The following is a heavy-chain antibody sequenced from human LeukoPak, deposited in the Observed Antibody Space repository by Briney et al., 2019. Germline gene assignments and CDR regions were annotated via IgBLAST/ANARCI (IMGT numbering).Heavy chain of an antibody. J-gene: IGHJ4*02. Sequence: GGSLRLSRAASGFTFSFYWMSWVRQAPGKGLEWVANIDQDGSEKHYVDSVKGRFTISRDNARNSLFLQMNSLRAEDTAVYYCARGWFSYDNTGYSSFYYWGQGTLVTVSS. V-gene: IGHV3-7*01. CDR1: GFTFSFYW. D-gene: IGHD2-2*03. CDR3: ARGWFSYDNTGYSSFYY. CDR2: IDQDGSEK.